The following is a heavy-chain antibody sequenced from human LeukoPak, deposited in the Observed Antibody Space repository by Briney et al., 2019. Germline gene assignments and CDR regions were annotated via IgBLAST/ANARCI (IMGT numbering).Heavy chain of an antibody. J-gene: IGHJ6*02. V-gene: IGHV1-69*04. Sequence: SVKVSCKASGGTFSSYAISWVRQAPGQGLEWMGRIIPILGIANYAQKFQGRVTITADKSTSTACMELSSLRSEDTAVYYCARETCSGGSCYSGYYYGMDVWGQGTTVTVSS. D-gene: IGHD2-15*01. CDR1: GGTFSSYA. CDR2: IIPILGIA. CDR3: ARETCSGGSCYSGYYYGMDV.